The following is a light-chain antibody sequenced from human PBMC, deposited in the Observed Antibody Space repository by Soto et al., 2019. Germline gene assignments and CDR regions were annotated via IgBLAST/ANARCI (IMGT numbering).Light chain of an antibody. CDR1: QSVRSSY. CDR3: QQYGSSPET. J-gene: IGKJ1*01. CDR2: GAS. Sequence: EIVLTQSPGTLSLSPGERATLSCRASQSVRSSYLAWYQQKPGQAPRLLIYGASSSATGIPDRFSGSGSGTDFTLTISRLEPEDFAVYYCQQYGSSPETFGQGTKVEIK. V-gene: IGKV3-20*01.